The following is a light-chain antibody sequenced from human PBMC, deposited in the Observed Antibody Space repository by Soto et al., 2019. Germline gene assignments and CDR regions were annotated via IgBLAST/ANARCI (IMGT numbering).Light chain of an antibody. V-gene: IGKV3-15*01. CDR3: QHHNCWPS. CDR2: SAS. CDR1: QSVATN. Sequence: IVMTQSPATLSVSPGERATLSCRASQSVATNLAWYQQKPGQAPRLLIHSASTRATGVPARFSGSGSATEFTRTISSLQSEDFAVYYWQHHNCWPSFGQGTNLEIK. J-gene: IGKJ2*01.